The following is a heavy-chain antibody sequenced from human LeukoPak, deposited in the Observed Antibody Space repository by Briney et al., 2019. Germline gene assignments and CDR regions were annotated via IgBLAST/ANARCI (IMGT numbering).Heavy chain of an antibody. D-gene: IGHD6-13*01. CDR1: GFTFSSYG. J-gene: IGHJ5*01. V-gene: IGHV3-30*02. Sequence: GGSLRLSCAASGFTFSSYGIHWVRQAPGKGLEWVAFIRYDGSNKYYADSVKGRFTISRDNARNSLYLQMNSLRAEDTAVYYCARTAIAAAAFYNWFDSWGQGTLVTVSS. CDR2: IRYDGSNK. CDR3: ARTAIAAAAFYNWFDS.